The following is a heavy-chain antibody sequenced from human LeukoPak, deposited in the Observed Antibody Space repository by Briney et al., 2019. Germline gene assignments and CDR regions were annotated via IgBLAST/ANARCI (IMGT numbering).Heavy chain of an antibody. Sequence: PGGSLRLSCAASGFTFSSYSMNWVRQAPGKGLEWVSSISSSSSYIYYADSVKGRFTISRDNAKNSLYLQMNSLRAEDTAVYYCARETSAAMATFDYWGQGTLVTVSS. CDR1: GFTFSSYS. V-gene: IGHV3-21*01. J-gene: IGHJ4*02. CDR2: ISSSSSYI. D-gene: IGHD5-18*01. CDR3: ARETSAAMATFDY.